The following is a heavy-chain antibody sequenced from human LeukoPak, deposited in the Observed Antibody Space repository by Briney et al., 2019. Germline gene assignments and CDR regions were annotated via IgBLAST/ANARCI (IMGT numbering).Heavy chain of an antibody. J-gene: IGHJ4*02. V-gene: IGHV3-21*01. D-gene: IGHD1-26*01. CDR2: ISSSSSYI. Sequence: PGGSLRLSCAASGFTFSSYSMNWVRQAPGKGLEWVSSISSSSSYIYYADSVKGRCTISRDNAKNSLYLQMNSLRAEDTAVYYCARGRGSYPLYFDYWGQGTLVTVSS. CDR3: ARGRGSYPLYFDY. CDR1: GFTFSSYS.